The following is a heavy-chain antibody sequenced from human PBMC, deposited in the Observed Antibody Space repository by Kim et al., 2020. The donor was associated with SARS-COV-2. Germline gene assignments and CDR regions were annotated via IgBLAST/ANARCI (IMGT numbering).Heavy chain of an antibody. D-gene: IGHD3-22*01. CDR1: GYTFTSYD. CDR2: MNPNSGNT. CDR3: ARDGSYYDSSGYYFATFDY. V-gene: IGHV1-8*01. J-gene: IGHJ4*02. Sequence: ASVKVSCKASGYTFTSYDINWVRQATGQGLEWMGWMNPNSGNTGYAQKFQGRVTMTRNTSISTAYMELSSLRSEDTAVYYCARDGSYYDSSGYYFATFDYWGQGTLVTVSS.